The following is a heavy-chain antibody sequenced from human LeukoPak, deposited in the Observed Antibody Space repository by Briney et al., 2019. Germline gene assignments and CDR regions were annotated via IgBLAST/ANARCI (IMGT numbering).Heavy chain of an antibody. CDR3: ARGKILFDY. CDR2: INHSGST. Sequence: LRLSCAASGFTFSSYAMHWVRQPPGKGLEWIGEINHSGSTNYNPSLKSRVTISVDTSKNQFSLKLSSVTAADTAVYYCARGKILFDYWGQGTLVTVSS. V-gene: IGHV4-34*01. J-gene: IGHJ4*02. D-gene: IGHD2/OR15-2a*01. CDR1: GFTFSSYA.